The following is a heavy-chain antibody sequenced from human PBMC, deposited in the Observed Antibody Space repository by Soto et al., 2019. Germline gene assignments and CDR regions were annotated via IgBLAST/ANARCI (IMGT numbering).Heavy chain of an antibody. CDR1: GGTFSSYA. CDR2: IIPIFGTA. J-gene: IGHJ6*02. V-gene: IGHV1-69*13. CDR3: ARLLSSRGYPFYGMDV. D-gene: IGHD1-1*01. Sequence: SVTVSCKASGGTFSSYAISWVRQAPGQGLEWMGGIIPIFGTANYAQKFQGRVKITADESTSTAYMELSSLRSEDTAVYYCARLLSSRGYPFYGMDVWGQGTTVTVSS.